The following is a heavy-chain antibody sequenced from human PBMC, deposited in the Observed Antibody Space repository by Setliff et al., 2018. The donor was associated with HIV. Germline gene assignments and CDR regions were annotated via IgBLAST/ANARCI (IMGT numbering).Heavy chain of an antibody. CDR3: ARETAPAHYYGSGSYRLHAFDV. Sequence: ASVKVSCKASGGILSTYATIWVRQAPGQGLEWLGGIIPLFGRASYAQKFQGRVTITADESTNTAYMELSSLGSGDTAVYYCARETAPAHYYGSGSYRLHAFDVWGQGTMVTVSS. J-gene: IGHJ3*01. CDR2: IIPLFGRA. CDR1: GGILSTYA. D-gene: IGHD3-10*01. V-gene: IGHV1-69*13.